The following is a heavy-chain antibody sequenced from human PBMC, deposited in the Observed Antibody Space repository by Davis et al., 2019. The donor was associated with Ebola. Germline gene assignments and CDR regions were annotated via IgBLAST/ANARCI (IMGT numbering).Heavy chain of an antibody. Sequence: PSETLSLTCAISGDSVSSNRAAWNWIRQSPSRGLEWLGRTYYRSKWYNDYAVSVKSRITINPDTSKNQFSLQLNSVTPEDTAVYYCARDRVVVVAATSYYYYMDVWGKGTTVTVSS. J-gene: IGHJ6*03. V-gene: IGHV6-1*01. CDR1: GDSVSSNRAA. D-gene: IGHD2-15*01. CDR3: ARDRVVVVAATSYYYYMDV. CDR2: TYYRSKWYN.